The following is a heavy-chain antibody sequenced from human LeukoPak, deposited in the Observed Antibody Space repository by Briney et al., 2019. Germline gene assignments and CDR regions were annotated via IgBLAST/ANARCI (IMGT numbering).Heavy chain of an antibody. CDR3: AKDKWGYAHYEAFDY. D-gene: IGHD5-12*01. CDR2: ISWNSGSI. J-gene: IGHJ4*02. V-gene: IGHV3-9*01. Sequence: GRSLRLSCAASGFTFDEYAMHWVRQAPGKGLEWVSRISWNSGSIGYADSVKGRFTISRDNAKNSLYLQMNSLRAEDTALYYCAKDKWGYAHYEAFDYWGRGTLVTVSS. CDR1: GFTFDEYA.